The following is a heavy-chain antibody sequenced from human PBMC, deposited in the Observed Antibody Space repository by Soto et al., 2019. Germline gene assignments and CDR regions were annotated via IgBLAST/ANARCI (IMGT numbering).Heavy chain of an antibody. V-gene: IGHV3-23*01. Sequence: EVQLLESGGDLVQPGGSLRLSCAASGFTFSSYAMNWVRQAPGKRLDWVSAISGSGGNTFYADSVKGRFTISRDNSKNTLFLQIHSLRAEDTDIYYCAMLNSGSYSYHGMDVWGPGTTVTVAS. CDR1: GFTFSSYA. D-gene: IGHD1-26*01. CDR2: ISGSGGNT. CDR3: AMLNSGSYSYHGMDV. J-gene: IGHJ6*02.